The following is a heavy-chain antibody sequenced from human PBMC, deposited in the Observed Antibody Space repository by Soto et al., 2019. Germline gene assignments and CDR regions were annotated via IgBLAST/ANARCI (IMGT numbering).Heavy chain of an antibody. D-gene: IGHD3-3*01. Sequence: GGSLRLSCAASGFTVSSNYMSWVRQAPGKGLEWVSVIYSGGSTYYADSVKGRFTISRDNSKNTLYLQMNSLRAEDTAVYYCARDPVSYDFWSGSGMDVWGQGTTVTVSS. CDR2: IYSGGST. CDR3: ARDPVSYDFWSGSGMDV. V-gene: IGHV3-53*01. CDR1: GFTVSSNY. J-gene: IGHJ6*02.